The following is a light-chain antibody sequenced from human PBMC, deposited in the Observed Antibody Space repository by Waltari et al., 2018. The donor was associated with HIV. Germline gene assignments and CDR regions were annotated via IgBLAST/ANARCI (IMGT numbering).Light chain of an antibody. V-gene: IGKV1-NL1*01. CDR1: QAISNS. Sequence: DIQMTQSPSSLSASVGDSVTITCRASQAISNSLAWYQQKPGKAPKLLLYAASRLESGVPSSFSGGGTGTDYTLTISSLQPEHFATYYCQQYYSTPTFGQGTRVEIK. CDR2: AAS. J-gene: IGKJ1*01. CDR3: QQYYSTPT.